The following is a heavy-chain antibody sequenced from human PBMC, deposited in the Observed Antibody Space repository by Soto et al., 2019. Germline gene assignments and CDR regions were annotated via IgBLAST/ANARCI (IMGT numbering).Heavy chain of an antibody. Sequence: QVPLVQSGAEVKKPGSSVKVSCKASGGTFSSYAISWVRQAPGQGLEWMGGIIPIFGTANYAQKFQGRVTITADESTSTAYMELSSLRSEDTAVYYCASPGSSSSWYDGDAFDIWGQGTMVTVSS. CDR1: GGTFSSYA. V-gene: IGHV1-69*01. J-gene: IGHJ3*02. CDR3: ASPGSSSSWYDGDAFDI. CDR2: IIPIFGTA. D-gene: IGHD6-13*01.